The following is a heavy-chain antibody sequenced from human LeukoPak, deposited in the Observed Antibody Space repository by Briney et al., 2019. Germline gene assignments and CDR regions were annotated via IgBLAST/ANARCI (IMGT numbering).Heavy chain of an antibody. D-gene: IGHD1-26*01. CDR1: GGSISSSSYY. Sequence: SETLSLTCTVSGGSISSSSYYWGWIRQPPGKGLEWIGSIYYSGSTYYNPSLKSRVTISVDTSKNQFSLKLSSVTAADTAIYYCAKEGPHRGSYYLNFDYWGQGTLVTVSS. J-gene: IGHJ4*02. CDR3: AKEGPHRGSYYLNFDY. CDR2: IYYSGST. V-gene: IGHV4-39*07.